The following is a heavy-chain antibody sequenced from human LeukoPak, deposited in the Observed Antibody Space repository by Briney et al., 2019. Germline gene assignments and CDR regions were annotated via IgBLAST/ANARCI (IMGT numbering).Heavy chain of an antibody. CDR3: AKVSWFGELRENDW. J-gene: IGHJ4*02. CDR1: GITFSSLW. V-gene: IGHV3-7*01. D-gene: IGHD3-10*01. CDR2: IKHDGSEE. Sequence: GGSLRLSCAASGITFSSLWMSWFRQAPGKGLEWVADIKHDGSEEHYVASVKGRFTISRDNAKLYLQMNSLRAENTAVYYCAKVSWFGELRENDWWGQGILVTVSS.